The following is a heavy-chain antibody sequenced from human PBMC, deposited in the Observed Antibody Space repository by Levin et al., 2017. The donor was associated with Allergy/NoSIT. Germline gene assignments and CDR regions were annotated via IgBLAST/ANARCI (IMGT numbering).Heavy chain of an antibody. CDR2: IGTAGET. D-gene: IGHD1-1*01. CDR3: ARGRGKTGTHRGNWFDP. J-gene: IGHJ5*02. V-gene: IGHV3-13*01. Sequence: PSETLSLTCAASGFTFSSHDMHWVRQGTGKGLEWVSAIGTAGETYYPDSVKGRFTISRENAKSSLYLQMNSLTTGDTAVYYCARGRGKTGTHRGNWFDPWGQGTLVTVSS. CDR1: GFTFSSHD.